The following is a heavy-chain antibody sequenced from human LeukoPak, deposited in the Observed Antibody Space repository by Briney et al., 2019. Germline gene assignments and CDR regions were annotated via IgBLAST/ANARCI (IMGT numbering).Heavy chain of an antibody. J-gene: IGHJ4*02. CDR3: AREYCSSTSCYYGGDY. CDR2: INPNSGDT. D-gene: IGHD2-2*01. CDR1: GYTFTGYY. V-gene: IGHV1-2*02. Sequence: ASVKVSCKASGYTFTGYYMHWVRQAPGQGLEWMGWINPNSGDTNYAQKFQGRVTMTRDTSISTAYMELSRLRSDDTAVYYCAREYCSSTSCYYGGDYWGQGTLVTVSS.